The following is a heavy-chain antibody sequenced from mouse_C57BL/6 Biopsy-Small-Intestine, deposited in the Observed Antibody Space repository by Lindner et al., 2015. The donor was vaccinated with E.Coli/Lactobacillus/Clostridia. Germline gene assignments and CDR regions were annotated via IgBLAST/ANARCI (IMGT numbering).Heavy chain of an antibody. J-gene: IGHJ1*03. D-gene: IGHD2-5*01. CDR2: IDPEDGET. Sequence: VQLQESGAELVKPGASVKLSCSASGFNIKDFYIHWVKQRTAQGLEWIGRIDPEDGETKYAPKFQGKATITADTSSNTAYLQLSSLTSEDTAVYYCAGGSNYWYFDVWGTGTTVTVSP. CDR3: AGGSNYWYFDV. V-gene: IGHV14-2*01. CDR1: GFNIKDFY.